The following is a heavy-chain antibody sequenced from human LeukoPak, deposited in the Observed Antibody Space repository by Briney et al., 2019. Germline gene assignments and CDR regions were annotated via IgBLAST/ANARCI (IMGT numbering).Heavy chain of an antibody. CDR2: ISYDGSNK. J-gene: IGHJ4*02. CDR1: GFTFSNYW. V-gene: IGHV3-30*03. D-gene: IGHD5-18*01. Sequence: GGSLRLSCAASGFTFSNYWMSWVRQAPGKGLEWVAVISYDGSNKYYADSVKGRFTISRDNSKNTLYLQMNSLRAEDTAVYYCARARRGYSYGLDYWGQGTLVTVSS. CDR3: ARARRGYSYGLDY.